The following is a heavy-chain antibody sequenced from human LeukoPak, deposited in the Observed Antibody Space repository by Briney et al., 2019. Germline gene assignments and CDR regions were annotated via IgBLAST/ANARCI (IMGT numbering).Heavy chain of an antibody. J-gene: IGHJ2*01. V-gene: IGHV4-4*07. Sequence: SETLSLTYTVSGGSMSSNYRRWLRQPAGEGLEWLGRVHTSGNTNYNPSLKSRVTMSLDTSKNHVSLKLSSVTAADTAVYYCARFRVHGYNSCLDLWGRGTLVTVSS. D-gene: IGHD5-18*01. CDR3: ARFRVHGYNSCLDL. CDR2: VHTSGNT. CDR1: GGSMSSNY.